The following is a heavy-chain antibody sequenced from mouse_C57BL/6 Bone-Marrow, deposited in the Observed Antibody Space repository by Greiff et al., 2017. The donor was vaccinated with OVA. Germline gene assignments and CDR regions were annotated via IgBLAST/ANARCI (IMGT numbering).Heavy chain of an antibody. D-gene: IGHD2-3*01. J-gene: IGHJ2*01. V-gene: IGHV1-59*01. CDR3: ARDYDGYDY. CDR1: GYTFTSYW. Sequence: QVQLQQPGAELVRPGTSVKLSCKASGYTFTSYWMHWVKQRPGQGLEWIGVIDPSDSYTNYNQKFKGKATLTVDTSSSTAYMRLSSLTSEDSAVYYCARDYDGYDYWGQGTTLTVSS. CDR2: IDPSDSYT.